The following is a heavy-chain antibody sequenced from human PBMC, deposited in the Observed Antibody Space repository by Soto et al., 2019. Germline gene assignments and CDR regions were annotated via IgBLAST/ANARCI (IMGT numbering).Heavy chain of an antibody. V-gene: IGHV4-4*02. CDR1: DGSISSYNW. J-gene: IGHJ4*02. CDR2: IFHSGST. D-gene: IGHD2-15*01. CDR3: ARTFGGSCSN. Sequence: QVQLQESGPGLVKPSGTLSLTCAVSDGSISSYNWWSWVRQPPGKGLQWIGEIFHSGSTNYNPSLKSRVTITVDKSRNHFSLKLTSVTAADTAVYYCARTFGGSCSNWGQGSLVTVSS.